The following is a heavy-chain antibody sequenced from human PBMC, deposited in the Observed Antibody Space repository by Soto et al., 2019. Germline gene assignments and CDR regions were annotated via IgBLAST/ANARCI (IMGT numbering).Heavy chain of an antibody. Sequence: QVQLVQSGAEVKKPGASVKVSCKASGYTFTSYAMHWVRQAPGQRLEWMGWINAGNGNTKYSQKFQGRVTITRDTPASTAYMELSILRSEDTAVYYCARDVGATGDWGQGTLVTVSS. V-gene: IGHV1-3*01. CDR3: ARDVGATGD. J-gene: IGHJ4*02. CDR1: GYTFTSYA. D-gene: IGHD1-26*01. CDR2: INAGNGNT.